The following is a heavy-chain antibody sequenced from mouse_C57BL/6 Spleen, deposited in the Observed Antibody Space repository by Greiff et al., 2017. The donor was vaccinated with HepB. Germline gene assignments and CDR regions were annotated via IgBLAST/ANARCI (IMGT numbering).Heavy chain of an antibody. D-gene: IGHD1-1*01. CDR2: ISDGGSYT. CDR3: ARGARLLRAHYYAMDY. CDR1: GFTFSSYA. J-gene: IGHJ4*01. V-gene: IGHV5-4*03. Sequence: EVKLMESGGGLVKPGGSLKLSCAASGFTFSSYAMSWVRQTPEKRLEWVATISDGGSYTYYPVNVKGRFTISRDNAKNNLYLQMSHLKSEDTAMYYCARGARLLRAHYYAMDYWGQGTSVTVSS.